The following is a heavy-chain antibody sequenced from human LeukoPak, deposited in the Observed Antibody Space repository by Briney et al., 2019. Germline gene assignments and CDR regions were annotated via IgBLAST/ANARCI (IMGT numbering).Heavy chain of an antibody. D-gene: IGHD5-12*01. J-gene: IGHJ4*02. CDR3: AREGRWLNGFDY. V-gene: IGHV4-59*01. Sequence: SETLSLTCTVSGGSISSYYWSWIRQPPGKGLEWIGYIYYSGSTNYNPSLKSRVTISVDTSKNQFSLKLSSVTAADTAVYYCAREGRWLNGFDYGGQGPLVTVSS. CDR1: GGSISSYY. CDR2: IYYSGST.